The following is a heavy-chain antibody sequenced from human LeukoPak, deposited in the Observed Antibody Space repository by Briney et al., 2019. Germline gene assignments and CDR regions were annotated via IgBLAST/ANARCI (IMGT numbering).Heavy chain of an antibody. Sequence: GESLKISCKASGYSFSSYWIGWVRQMPGKGLEWMGLIYPGDSDTRYSPSFQGQVTISVDKSISTAYLHWSSLKASDIAMYYCVRLENCGAGSCYSRGSFDYWGQGTLVTVSS. V-gene: IGHV5-51*01. D-gene: IGHD2-15*01. CDR1: GYSFSSYW. CDR3: VRLENCGAGSCYSRGSFDY. J-gene: IGHJ4*02. CDR2: IYPGDSDT.